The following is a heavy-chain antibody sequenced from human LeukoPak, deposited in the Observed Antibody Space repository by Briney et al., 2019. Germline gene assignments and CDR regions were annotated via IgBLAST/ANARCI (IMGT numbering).Heavy chain of an antibody. CDR3: AKSGGYGLIDY. CDR1: GASVSGSAYY. Sequence: PSETLSLTCTVSGASVSGSAYYWGWIRQPPGKGLEWIGNIYYSGSTYYNESLESRVTISIDTSKNQFSLKLNSVTAADTAMYYCAKSGGYGLIDYWGQGTLVTVSP. D-gene: IGHD1-26*01. J-gene: IGHJ4*02. CDR2: IYYSGST. V-gene: IGHV4-39*01.